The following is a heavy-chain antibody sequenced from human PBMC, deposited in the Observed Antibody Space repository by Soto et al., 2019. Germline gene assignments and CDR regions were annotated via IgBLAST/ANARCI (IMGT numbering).Heavy chain of an antibody. Sequence: EVQLVESGGGLVQPGGSLRLSCAASGFTVSSNYMSWVRQAPGKGLEWVSVIYSGGSTYYADSVNGRFTVSRDNSKNTLYLQMHSLRAEDTAVYYCARGFSILWFGEGDYWGQGTLVTVSS. J-gene: IGHJ4*02. CDR2: IYSGGST. CDR1: GFTVSSNY. CDR3: ARGFSILWFGEGDY. V-gene: IGHV3-66*01. D-gene: IGHD3-10*01.